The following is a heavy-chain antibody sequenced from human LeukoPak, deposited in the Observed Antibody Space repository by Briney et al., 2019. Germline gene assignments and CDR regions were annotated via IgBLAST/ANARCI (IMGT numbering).Heavy chain of an antibody. Sequence: GGSLRLSCAASGFTFSSYAMHWVRQAPGKGLEWVAVISYGGSNKYYADSVKGRFTISRDNSKNTLYLQMNSLRAEDTAVYYCARDLGMVATETFDYWGQGTLVTVSS. CDR3: ARDLGMVATETFDY. J-gene: IGHJ4*02. CDR1: GFTFSSYA. V-gene: IGHV3-30-3*01. CDR2: ISYGGSNK. D-gene: IGHD5-12*01.